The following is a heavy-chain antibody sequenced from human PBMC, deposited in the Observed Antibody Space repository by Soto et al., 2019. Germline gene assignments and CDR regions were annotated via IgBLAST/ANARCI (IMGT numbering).Heavy chain of an antibody. V-gene: IGHV4-59*01. CDR2: IYYSGST. J-gene: IGHJ3*02. Sequence: SETLSLTCAVFGGSFSGYYWSWIRQPPGKGLEWIGYIYYSGSTNYNPSLKSRVTISVDTSKNQFSLELSSVTAADTAVYYCARAISGGGYSYGYDAFDIWGQGTMVTVSS. CDR1: GGSFSGYY. D-gene: IGHD5-18*01. CDR3: ARAISGGGYSYGYDAFDI.